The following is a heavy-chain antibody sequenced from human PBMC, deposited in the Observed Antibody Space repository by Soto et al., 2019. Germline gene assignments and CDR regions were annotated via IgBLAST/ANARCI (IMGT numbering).Heavy chain of an antibody. CDR2: INHSGST. CDR3: ARDMFGEDAFDI. CDR1: GGSFSGYY. Sequence: QVQLQQWGAGLLKPSETLSLTCAVDGGSFSGYYWSWIRQPPGKGLEWIGEINHSGSTNYNPSLKSRVTISVDTSKNQFSLKLSSVTAADTAVYYCARDMFGEDAFDIWGQGTMVTVSS. J-gene: IGHJ3*02. D-gene: IGHD3-10*02. V-gene: IGHV4-34*01.